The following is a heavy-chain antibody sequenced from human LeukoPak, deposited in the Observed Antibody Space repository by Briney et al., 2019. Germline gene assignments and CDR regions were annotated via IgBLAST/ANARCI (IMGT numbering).Heavy chain of an antibody. CDR3: TREEDIVVVPAAPGY. Sequence: PGGSLRLSCTASGFTFGDYAMSWVRQAPGKGLEWVGFIRSKAYGGTTEYAASVKGRFTISRDDSKSFAYLQMNSLKTEDTAVYYCTREEDIVVVPAAPGYWGQGTLVTVSS. D-gene: IGHD2-2*01. CDR2: IRSKAYGGTT. CDR1: GFTFGDYA. J-gene: IGHJ4*02. V-gene: IGHV3-49*04.